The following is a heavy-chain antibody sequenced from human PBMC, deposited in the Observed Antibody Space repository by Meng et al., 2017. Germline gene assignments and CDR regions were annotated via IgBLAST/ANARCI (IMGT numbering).Heavy chain of an antibody. CDR3: ARGATGPYGSGSYYNRRNSDAFDI. D-gene: IGHD3-10*01. Sequence: ESLKISCTVSGYSISSGYYWGWIRQPPGEGLEWIGSIYHSGSTYYNPSLKSRVTISVDTSKNQFSLKLSSVTAADTAVYYCARGATGPYGSGSYYNRRNSDAFDIWGQGTMVTVSS. CDR2: IYHSGST. CDR1: GYSISSGYY. J-gene: IGHJ3*02. V-gene: IGHV4-38-2*02.